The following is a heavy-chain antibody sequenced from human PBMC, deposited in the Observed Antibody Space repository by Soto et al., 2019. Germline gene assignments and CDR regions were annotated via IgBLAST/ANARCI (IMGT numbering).Heavy chain of an antibody. V-gene: IGHV5-51*01. Sequence: GESLKISFQGSGYNFATYWIGWVRQMPGKGLEWMGIIYPGDSQTRYNPSFQGQVTMSVDKSISTAFLQWSSLKASDTAMYYCARQGSSGWYGNYWGQGTLVTVSS. CDR3: ARQGSSGWYGNY. CDR2: IYPGDSQT. J-gene: IGHJ4*02. CDR1: GYNFATYW. D-gene: IGHD6-19*01.